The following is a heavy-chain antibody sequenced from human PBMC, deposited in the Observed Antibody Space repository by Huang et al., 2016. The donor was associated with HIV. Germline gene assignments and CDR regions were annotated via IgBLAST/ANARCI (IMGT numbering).Heavy chain of an antibody. CDR2: ISSSDNTI. J-gene: IGHJ4*02. CDR3: ARRSAFYRLDY. CDR1: GFTFSDYY. V-gene: IGHV3-11*01. Sequence: QVQLVESGGGLVKPGGSLRLSCAASGFTFSDYYMRWIGQTPGKGLEWISYISSSDNTIYYADSVKGRFTISRDDAKNSLYRQMNSLRADDTAVYYCARRSAFYRLDYWGQGTLVTVSS. D-gene: IGHD3-10*01.